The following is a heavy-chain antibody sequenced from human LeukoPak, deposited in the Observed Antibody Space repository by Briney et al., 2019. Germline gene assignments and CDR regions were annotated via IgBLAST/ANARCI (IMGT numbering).Heavy chain of an antibody. D-gene: IGHD3-10*01. V-gene: IGHV4-39*01. Sequence: PSETLSLTCTVSGGSIRSSSYYWGWIRQPPGKGLEWIGSIYYSGRTYYNPSLKSRVSISVATSENQFSLGLTSVTAADTAVYYCASGFGSYYDSGYWGQGRLVTVSS. J-gene: IGHJ4*02. CDR2: IYYSGRT. CDR3: ASGFGSYYDSGY. CDR1: GGSIRSSSYY.